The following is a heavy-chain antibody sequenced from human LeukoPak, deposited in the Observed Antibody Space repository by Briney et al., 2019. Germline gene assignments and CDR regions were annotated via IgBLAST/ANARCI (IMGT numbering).Heavy chain of an antibody. J-gene: IGHJ4*02. V-gene: IGHV1-69*06. D-gene: IGHD6-13*01. CDR3: ATGGIAAAGLGYWGGIFDY. CDR1: GGTFSSYA. Sequence: SVKVSCKASGGTFSSYAIIWVRQAPGQGLEWMGGIIPIVGTVNYAQKLQGRVTITADKSTSTAYMELSSLRSEDTAVYYCATGGIAAAGLGYWGGIFDYWGQGTLVTVSS. CDR2: IIPIVGTV.